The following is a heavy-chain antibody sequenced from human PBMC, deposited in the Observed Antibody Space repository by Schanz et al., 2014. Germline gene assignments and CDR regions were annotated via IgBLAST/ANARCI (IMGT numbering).Heavy chain of an antibody. D-gene: IGHD2-2*01. J-gene: IGHJ4*02. CDR3: AKDSTHIDIVLVPTAIDY. V-gene: IGHV3-13*01. Sequence: EVQLVESGGGLVQPGGSLRLSCAASGFTLSNSDMHWVRQGTGKGLEWVSTIGYLGDTYYPDSVKGRFTVSRDSGQNSLYLQMNSLRAGDTAVYYCAKDSTHIDIVLVPTAIDYWGQGTLVTVSS. CDR1: GFTLSNSD. CDR2: IGYLGDT.